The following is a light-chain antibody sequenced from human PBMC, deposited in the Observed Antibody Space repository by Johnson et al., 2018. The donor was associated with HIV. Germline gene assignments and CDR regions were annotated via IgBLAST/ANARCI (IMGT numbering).Light chain of an antibody. J-gene: IGLJ1*01. V-gene: IGLV1-51*01. CDR1: SSNIGRNY. CDR2: DNN. Sequence: QAVLTQPPSVSAAPGQKVTISCSGSSSNIGRNYVSWYQQLPGTAPKLLIFDNNKRPSGIPDRFSASKSGTSATLGTTGLQTGEEADYYCGTWDSSLSAYVFGTGTKVTVL. CDR3: GTWDSSLSAYV.